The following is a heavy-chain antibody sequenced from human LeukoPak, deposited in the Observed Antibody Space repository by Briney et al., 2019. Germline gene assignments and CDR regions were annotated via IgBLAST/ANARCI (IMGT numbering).Heavy chain of an antibody. CDR1: GDSISNITW. J-gene: IGHJ4*02. CDR3: VRGYGPGY. Sequence: PSGTLSLTCAVSGDSISNITWWNWVGQPPGKGLEWIGEIDHRGNTNYNPSLKSRVTISVDRSKNQFSLQLTSVTAADTAMYYCVRGYGPGYWGRGTLVTVSA. V-gene: IGHV4-4*02. D-gene: IGHD4-17*01. CDR2: IDHRGNT.